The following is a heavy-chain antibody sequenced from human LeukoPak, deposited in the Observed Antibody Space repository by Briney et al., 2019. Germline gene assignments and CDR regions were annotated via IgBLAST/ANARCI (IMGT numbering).Heavy chain of an antibody. Sequence: PSQTLSLTCAVSGGSISSGGYSWSWIRQPPGKGLEWIGYIYHSGSTYYNPPLKSRATISVDRSKNQFSLKLSSVTAAGTAVYYCAREVRGYSYGYYFDYWGQGTLVTVSS. CDR2: IYHSGST. V-gene: IGHV4-30-2*01. CDR1: GGSISSGGYS. D-gene: IGHD5-18*01. CDR3: AREVRGYSYGYYFDY. J-gene: IGHJ4*02.